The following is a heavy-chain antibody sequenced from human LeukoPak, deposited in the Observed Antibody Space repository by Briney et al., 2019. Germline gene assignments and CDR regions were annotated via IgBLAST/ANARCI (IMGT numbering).Heavy chain of an antibody. D-gene: IGHD3-3*01. CDR3: AREYDFWSGYYNDY. Sequence: GGSLRLSCAASGFSFSSYAMSWVRQAPGKGLEWVANIKQDGSEKYYVDSVKGRFTISRDNAKNSLYLQMNSLRAEDTAVYYCAREYDFWSGYYNDYWGQGTLVTVSS. J-gene: IGHJ4*02. CDR2: IKQDGSEK. V-gene: IGHV3-7*01. CDR1: GFSFSSYA.